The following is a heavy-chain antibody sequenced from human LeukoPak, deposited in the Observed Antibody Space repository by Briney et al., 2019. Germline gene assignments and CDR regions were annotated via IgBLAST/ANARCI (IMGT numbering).Heavy chain of an antibody. J-gene: IGHJ4*02. CDR3: ARSCYDFWSGYYTY. D-gene: IGHD3-3*01. Sequence: SVKVSCKASGGTFSSYAISWVRQAPGQGLEWMGGIIPIFGTANYAQKFQGRVTITADESTSTACMELSSLRSEDTAVYYCARSCYDFWSGYYTYWGQGTLVTVSS. CDR1: GGTFSSYA. V-gene: IGHV1-69*13. CDR2: IIPIFGTA.